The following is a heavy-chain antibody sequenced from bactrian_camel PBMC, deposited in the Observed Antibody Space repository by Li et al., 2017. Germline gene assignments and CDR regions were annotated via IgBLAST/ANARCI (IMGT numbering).Heavy chain of an antibody. CDR3: AADLGWCGSRPLQREFRN. CDR2: FPTLHMP. D-gene: IGHD2*01. V-gene: IGHV3S55*01. J-gene: IGHJ4*01. CDR1: GSAYDRNL. Sequence: HVQLVESGGGSAQSGGSLRPSCVATGSAYDRNLVVWFRQTPGKEREVVAAAFPTLHMPFYADSVKGRFTISHVNANNTLHLQMNSLKPEDTAVYYCAADLGWCGSRPLQREFRNWGQGTQVTVS.